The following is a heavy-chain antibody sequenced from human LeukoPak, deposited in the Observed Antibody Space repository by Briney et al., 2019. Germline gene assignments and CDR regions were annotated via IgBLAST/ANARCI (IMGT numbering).Heavy chain of an antibody. V-gene: IGHV3-48*03. CDR2: ISSSGSTI. Sequence: PGGSLRLSCAASGFTFSSYAMNWVRQAPGKGLEWVSYISSSGSTIYYADSVKGRFTISRDNAKNSLYLQMNSLRAEDTAVYYCARDTLVEGLPGYSSGWYVRAIDYWGQGTLVTVSS. J-gene: IGHJ4*02. CDR1: GFTFSSYA. D-gene: IGHD6-19*01. CDR3: ARDTLVEGLPGYSSGWYVRAIDY.